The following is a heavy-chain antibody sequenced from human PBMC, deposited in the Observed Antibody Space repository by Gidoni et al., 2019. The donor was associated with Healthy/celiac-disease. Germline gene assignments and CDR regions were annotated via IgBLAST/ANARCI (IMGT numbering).Heavy chain of an antibody. V-gene: IGHV3-49*04. Sequence: EVQRVESGGGLVQPGRSLRLSCTDSGVTVGDYAMSWVRQAPGKGLEWVGFIRSKAYGVTTEYASSVKGRFTISRDDSKSIAYLQMNSLNTEDTAVYYCTRERTYYDFWSGYPNAFDIWGQGTMVTVSS. CDR2: IRSKAYGVTT. CDR3: TRERTYYDFWSGYPNAFDI. CDR1: GVTVGDYA. J-gene: IGHJ3*02. D-gene: IGHD3-3*01.